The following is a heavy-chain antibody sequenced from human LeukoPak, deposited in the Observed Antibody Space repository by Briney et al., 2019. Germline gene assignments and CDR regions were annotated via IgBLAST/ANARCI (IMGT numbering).Heavy chain of an antibody. J-gene: IGHJ5*02. V-gene: IGHV4-38-2*02. Sequence: SETLSLTCTVSGYSISSGYYWGWIRRPPGKGLEWIGSIYHSGSTYYNPSLKSRVTISVDTSKNQFSLKLSSVTAADTAVYYCARSGDDYGVSWFDPWGQGTLVTVSS. CDR1: GYSISSGYY. CDR2: IYHSGST. D-gene: IGHD4-17*01. CDR3: ARSGDDYGVSWFDP.